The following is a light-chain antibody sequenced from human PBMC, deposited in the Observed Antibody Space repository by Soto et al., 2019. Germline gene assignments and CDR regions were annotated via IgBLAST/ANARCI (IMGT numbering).Light chain of an antibody. CDR3: QQYYTYPWT. V-gene: IGKV1-9*01. CDR1: QGISSY. Sequence: IQLTQSPSSLSASVGDRVTITCRASQGISSYLGWYQQKPGKAPKLLIYGASTLQSGVPSRFSGRGSGTEFTLSISSLQPDDSATYFCQQYYTYPWTFGQGTKVDIK. J-gene: IGKJ1*01. CDR2: GAS.